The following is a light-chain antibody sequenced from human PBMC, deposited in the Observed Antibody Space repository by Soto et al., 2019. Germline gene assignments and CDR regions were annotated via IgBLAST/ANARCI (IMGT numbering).Light chain of an antibody. CDR3: QTWGTGVV. CDR1: SGHNSYA. J-gene: IGLJ2*01. V-gene: IGLV4-69*01. CDR2: LNSAGRH. Sequence: QPVLTQSPSASASLGASVKLTCTLSSGHNSYAIAWHQQQPEKGPRYLMKLNSAGRHSKGDGIPDRFSGSSSGAERYLTISSLQYEDEADYYCQTWGTGVVFGGGTKLTVL.